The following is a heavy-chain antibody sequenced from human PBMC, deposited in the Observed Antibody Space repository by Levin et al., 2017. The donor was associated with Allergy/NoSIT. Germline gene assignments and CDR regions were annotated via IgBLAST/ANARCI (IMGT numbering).Heavy chain of an antibody. J-gene: IGHJ4*02. Sequence: SQTLSLTCAISGDSVSSNIATWNWIRQSPSRGLEWLGRTYYTSKWNNDYAVSVKSRITVNPDTLKNQFSLHLDSVTPEDTAVYYCARGRMAVFDYWGQGILVTVSS. V-gene: IGHV6-1*01. CDR3: ARGRMAVFDY. CDR1: GDSVSSNIAT. CDR2: TYYTSKWNN. D-gene: IGHD5-24*01.